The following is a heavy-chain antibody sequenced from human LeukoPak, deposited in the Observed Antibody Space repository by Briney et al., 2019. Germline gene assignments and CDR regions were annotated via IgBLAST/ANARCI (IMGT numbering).Heavy chain of an antibody. J-gene: IGHJ3*02. CDR3: ARVPFTMVRGVIIADAFDI. D-gene: IGHD3-10*01. Sequence: PSETLSLTCTVSGGSISSSSYYWSWIRQPPGKGLEWIGYIYYSGSTNYNPSLKSRVTISVDTSKNQFSLKLSSVTAADTAVYYCARVPFTMVRGVIIADAFDIWGQGTMVTVSS. CDR2: IYYSGST. V-gene: IGHV4-61*01. CDR1: GGSISSSSYY.